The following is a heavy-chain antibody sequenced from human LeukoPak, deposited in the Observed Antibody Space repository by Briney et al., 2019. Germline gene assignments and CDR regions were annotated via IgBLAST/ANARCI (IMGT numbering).Heavy chain of an antibody. CDR3: ARAGDRYCSGGSCYRNRYYFDY. J-gene: IGHJ4*02. CDR2: IIPIFGAA. V-gene: IGHV1-69*01. Sequence: SVKVSCKASGGTFSSYAISWVRQAPGQGLEWMGGIIPIFGAANYAQKFQGRVTITADESTSTAYMELSSLRSEDTAVYYCARAGDRYCSGGSCYRNRYYFDYWGQGTLVTVSS. CDR1: GGTFSSYA. D-gene: IGHD2-15*01.